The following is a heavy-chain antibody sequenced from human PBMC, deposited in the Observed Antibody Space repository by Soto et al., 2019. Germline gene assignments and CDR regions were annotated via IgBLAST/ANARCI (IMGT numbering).Heavy chain of an antibody. CDR1: GFIFITYG. CDR3: AKVVRADTTSSNFYYYSGMDV. Sequence: LRLSFAASGFIFITYGIHWVRQAPGKGLEWMAVISNDGSIKYYADSVKGRFTISRDNSKDTLFLQMNSLRGEDTAVYYCAKVVRADTTSSNFYYYSGMDVWGQGTTVTVSS. V-gene: IGHV3-30*18. CDR2: ISNDGSIK. J-gene: IGHJ6*02. D-gene: IGHD6-6*01.